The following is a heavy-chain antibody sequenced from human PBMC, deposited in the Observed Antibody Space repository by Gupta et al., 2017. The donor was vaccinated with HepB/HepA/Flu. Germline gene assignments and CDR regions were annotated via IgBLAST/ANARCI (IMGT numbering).Heavy chain of an antibody. CDR3: VSRRGGCSWSDDDEGDDASFYI. J-gene: IGHJ3*02. CDR1: GGTFSSYA. V-gene: IGHV1-69*04. Sequence: QVQLVQSGAEVKKTGCSVRVSCKDTGGTFSSYAISWVRQAPVQGLEWMGRSIPTLCIANYAQQSQRSVSSSADKSTSTAYMGLSSGRFEYKTVYYSVSRRGGCSWSDDDEGDDASFYIGGRGPMVTVSS. D-gene: IGHD3-10*02. CDR2: SIPTLCIA.